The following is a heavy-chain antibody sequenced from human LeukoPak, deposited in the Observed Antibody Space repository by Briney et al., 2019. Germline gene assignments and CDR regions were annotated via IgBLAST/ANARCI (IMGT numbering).Heavy chain of an antibody. J-gene: IGHJ4*02. Sequence: PGGSLRLSCAASGFTFSTYALSWVRQAPGKGLEWVSAISGNGGSTYYADSVKGRFTISRDNPKNTLYLQMNSLRAEDTALYYCTTAPSYSSSWYERNYWGQGTRVTVPS. V-gene: IGHV3-23*01. CDR1: GFTFSTYA. CDR2: ISGNGGST. D-gene: IGHD6-13*01. CDR3: TTAPSYSSSWYERNY.